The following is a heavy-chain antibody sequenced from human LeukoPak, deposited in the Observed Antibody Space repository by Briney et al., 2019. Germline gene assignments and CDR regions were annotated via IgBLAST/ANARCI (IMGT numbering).Heavy chain of an antibody. CDR1: GGSISSYY. D-gene: IGHD6-13*01. CDR2: IYYSGST. Sequence: PSETLSLTCTVSGGSISSYYWSWIRQPPGKGLGWIGYIYYSGSTNYNPSLKSRVTISVDTSKNQFSLKLSSVTAADTAVYYCARLVTAAAVTYYFDYWGQGTLVTVSS. V-gene: IGHV4-59*01. CDR3: ARLVTAAAVTYYFDY. J-gene: IGHJ4*02.